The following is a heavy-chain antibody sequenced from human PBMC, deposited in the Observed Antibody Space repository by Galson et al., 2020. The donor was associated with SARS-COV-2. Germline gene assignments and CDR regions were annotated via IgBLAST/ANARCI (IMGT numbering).Heavy chain of an antibody. CDR3: AKRPSRYYGSGSYLVRDYEGYYYYGMDV. Sequence: GGSLSLSCAASGFTFSSYAMSWVRQAPGKGLEWVSAISGSGGSTYYADSVKGRFTISRDNSKNTLYLQMNSLRVEDTAVYYCAKRPSRYYGSGSYLVRDYEGYYYYGMDVWGQGTTVTVSS. J-gene: IGHJ6*02. CDR2: ISGSGGST. D-gene: IGHD3-10*01. V-gene: IGHV3-23*01. CDR1: GFTFSSYA.